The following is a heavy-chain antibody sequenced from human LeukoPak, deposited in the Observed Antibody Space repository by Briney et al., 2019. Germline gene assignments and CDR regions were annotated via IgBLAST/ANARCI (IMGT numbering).Heavy chain of an antibody. CDR2: INHSGST. CDR3: ARSLVWRGGTGSHDY. Sequence: SETLSFTCAVCGGSFSGYYWSWIRQPPGKGLEWIGEINHSGSTNYNPSLKSRVTISVDTSKNQFSLKLSSVTAADTAVYYCARSLVWRGGTGSHDYWGQGTLVTVSS. D-gene: IGHD2-15*01. V-gene: IGHV4-34*01. CDR1: GGSFSGYY. J-gene: IGHJ4*02.